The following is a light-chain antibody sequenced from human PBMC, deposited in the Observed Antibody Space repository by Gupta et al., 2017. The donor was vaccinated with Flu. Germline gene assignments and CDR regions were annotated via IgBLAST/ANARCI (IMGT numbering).Light chain of an antibody. CDR3: QQSGSSPLT. Sequence: VLTQSPRTLSLSPGERATLSCRASPSVSSSYLAWYQQKPGQAPRLLIYGASSRAPGIPDRFSGSGSGTDFTLTISRLEPEDFAVYSCQQSGSSPLTFGGGTKVEIK. CDR1: PSVSSSY. CDR2: GAS. J-gene: IGKJ4*01. V-gene: IGKV3-20*01.